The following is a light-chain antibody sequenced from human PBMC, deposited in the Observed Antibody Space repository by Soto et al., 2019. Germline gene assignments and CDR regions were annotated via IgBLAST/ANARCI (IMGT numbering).Light chain of an antibody. Sequence: EIVLTQSPATLSLSPGERATLSCRASQSVSSYLAWYQQKPGQTPRLLIYDASNKTTGIPARFSGSGSGTDFTLTISSLEPEDFAGYYCQQRTNWPPLTFGGGTQVEI. CDR3: QQRTNWPPLT. V-gene: IGKV3-11*01. CDR1: QSVSSY. J-gene: IGKJ4*01. CDR2: DAS.